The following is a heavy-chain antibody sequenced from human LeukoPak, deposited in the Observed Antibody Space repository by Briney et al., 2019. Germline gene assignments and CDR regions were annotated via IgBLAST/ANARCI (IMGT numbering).Heavy chain of an antibody. CDR1: GFTFDDYA. J-gene: IGHJ4*02. Sequence: GGSLRLSCAASGFTFDDYAMHWVRQAPGKGLEGGSGISWNSGSIGYADSVKGRFTISRDNAKNSLYLQMNSLRAEDMALYYCAKGGSLGYYDFWSGYPTDYYFDYWGQGTLVTVSS. CDR3: AKGGSLGYYDFWSGYPTDYYFDY. CDR2: ISWNSGSI. D-gene: IGHD3-3*01. V-gene: IGHV3-9*03.